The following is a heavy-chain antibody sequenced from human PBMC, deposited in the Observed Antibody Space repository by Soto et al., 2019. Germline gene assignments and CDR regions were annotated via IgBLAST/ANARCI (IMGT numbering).Heavy chain of an antibody. CDR1: GGTFSSYG. J-gene: IGHJ4*02. D-gene: IGHD1-26*01. Sequence: SVKVSCKAAGGTFSSYGISGVRQAPGQGLEWMGGIIPMFGTATHTQNLQGRLTITADESTSTAYMELSSLRSEDTAVYFCARSVGVTTLSYLDYWGQGTLVTVSS. CDR3: ARSVGVTTLSYLDY. CDR2: IIPMFGTA. V-gene: IGHV1-69*13.